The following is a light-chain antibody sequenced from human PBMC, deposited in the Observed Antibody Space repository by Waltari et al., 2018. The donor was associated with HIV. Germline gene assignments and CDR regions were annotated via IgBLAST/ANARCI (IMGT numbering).Light chain of an antibody. CDR1: SSNIGAGYD. CDR2: DNT. Sequence: QSVLTHPPSVPGAPGQRVTISRTGTSSNIGAGYDLHWNQQFPGTVPRLIIYDNTNRPSGVPDRFSGSKSGTSASLAIRGLQAEDEADYYCQSYDSSLKVIFGGGTKVTVL. V-gene: IGLV1-40*01. J-gene: IGLJ2*01. CDR3: QSYDSSLKVI.